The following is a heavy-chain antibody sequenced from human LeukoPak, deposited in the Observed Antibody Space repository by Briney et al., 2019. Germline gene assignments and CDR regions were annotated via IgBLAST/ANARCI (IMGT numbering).Heavy chain of an antibody. J-gene: IGHJ4*02. CDR1: GFTFSSYG. D-gene: IGHD1-26*01. CDR3: AKDRNPRGSRTPVDY. Sequence: GGSLRLSCAASGFTFSSYGMSWVRQAPGKGLEWVSAISGSGGSTYYADSVKGRFTISRDNSKNTLYLQMNSLRAEDTAVYYCAKDRNPRGSRTPVDYWGQGTLVTVSS. CDR2: ISGSGGST. V-gene: IGHV3-23*01.